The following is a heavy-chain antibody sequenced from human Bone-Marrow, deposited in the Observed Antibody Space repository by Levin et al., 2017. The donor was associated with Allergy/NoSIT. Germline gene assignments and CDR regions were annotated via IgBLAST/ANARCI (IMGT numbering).Heavy chain of an antibody. D-gene: IGHD3-10*01. V-gene: IGHV1-2*02. Sequence: GASVKVSCKASGYIFNAYLIHWVRQAPGQGLQWMGWINPNSGGTSYAQSFQSRVTMTWDTSISTAYMELNSLKSDDAAVYYCARYYFGSMRPSWFDPWGQGTLVTVSS. CDR2: INPNSGGT. CDR3: ARYYFGSMRPSWFDP. J-gene: IGHJ5*02. CDR1: GYIFNAYL.